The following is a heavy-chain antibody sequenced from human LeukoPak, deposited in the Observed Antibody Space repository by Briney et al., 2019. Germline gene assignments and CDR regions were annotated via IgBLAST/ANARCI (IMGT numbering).Heavy chain of an antibody. CDR1: GDSINSYS. V-gene: IGHV4-34*01. J-gene: IGHJ4*02. Sequence: SETLSLTCTVSGDSINSYSWTWIRQPPGKGLEWIGEINHSGSTNYNPSLKSRVTISVDTSKNQFSLKLSSVTAADTAVYYCARDPTTVITTPYYFDDWGQGTLVTVSS. D-gene: IGHD4-23*01. CDR2: INHSGST. CDR3: ARDPTTVITTPYYFDD.